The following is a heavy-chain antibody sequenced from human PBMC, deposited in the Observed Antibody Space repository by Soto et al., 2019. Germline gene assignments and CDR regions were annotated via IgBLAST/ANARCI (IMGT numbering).Heavy chain of an antibody. D-gene: IGHD1-26*01. CDR2: ISYSGST. CDR1: GGSISDYY. Sequence: PSETLSLTCIVSGGSISDYYWSWIRQPPGKGLEWIGYISYSGSTKYNSSLMSRVTISVDTSKNQFSLKLTSVTAADTAVYYCAIHGSDIVGALLWFDPWGQGNLVTVS. V-gene: IGHV4-59*08. CDR3: AIHGSDIVGALLWFDP. J-gene: IGHJ5*02.